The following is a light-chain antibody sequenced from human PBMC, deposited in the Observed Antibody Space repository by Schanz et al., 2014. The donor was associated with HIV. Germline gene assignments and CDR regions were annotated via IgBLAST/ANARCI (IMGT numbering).Light chain of an antibody. V-gene: IGLV2-14*01. CDR3: CSYSRVGTPHYV. Sequence: QSVLTQPPSASGSPGQSVTISCTGTSSDVGGYNYVSWYQQHPGKAPKLMIYEVSNRPSGVSNRFSGSKSGNTASLTISGLQAEDEGDYYCCSYSRVGTPHYVFGTGTKLTVL. CDR2: EVS. J-gene: IGLJ1*01. CDR1: SSDVGGYNY.